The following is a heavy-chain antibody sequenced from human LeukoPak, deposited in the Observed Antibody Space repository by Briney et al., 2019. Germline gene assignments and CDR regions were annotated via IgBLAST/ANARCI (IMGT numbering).Heavy chain of an antibody. V-gene: IGHV3-11*04. CDR3: AKGWSAFDI. D-gene: IGHD2-15*01. CDR1: GLTVTDYY. Sequence: GGSLRLSCAASGLTVTDYYMHWIRQAPGKGLEWVSFIGGSASNIYYADSVKGRFTISRDNAKNPLYLQMNSLRAEDTAVYYCAKGWSAFDIWGQGTMVTVSS. CDR2: IGGSASNI. J-gene: IGHJ3*02.